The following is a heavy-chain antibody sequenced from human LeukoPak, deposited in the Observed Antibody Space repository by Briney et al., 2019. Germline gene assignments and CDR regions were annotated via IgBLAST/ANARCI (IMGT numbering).Heavy chain of an antibody. Sequence: PGGSLRLSCAASGFNFSSYGMNWVRQAPGKGLEWVAVIWYDGSNKYYADSVKGRFTISRDNSKNTLYLQMNSLRAEDTAVYYCARVYCGGDCSSFQHWGQGTLVTVSS. CDR3: ARVYCGGDCSSFQH. CDR1: GFNFSSYG. CDR2: IWYDGSNK. J-gene: IGHJ1*01. V-gene: IGHV3-33*01. D-gene: IGHD2-21*02.